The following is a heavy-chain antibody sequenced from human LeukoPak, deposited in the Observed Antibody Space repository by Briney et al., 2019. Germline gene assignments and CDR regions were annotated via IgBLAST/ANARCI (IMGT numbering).Heavy chain of an antibody. CDR2: ISSSTSYI. J-gene: IGHJ4*02. CDR1: GFIFSTYS. Sequence: PGGSLRLSCAASGFIFSTYSMNWVRQAPGKGLEWVSSISSSTSYIYYADSVKGRFTISRDNAKNSLYLQMNSLRAEDTAVYYCARDKGQWLVSIAFDYWGQGTLVTVSS. D-gene: IGHD6-19*01. CDR3: ARDKGQWLVSIAFDY. V-gene: IGHV3-21*01.